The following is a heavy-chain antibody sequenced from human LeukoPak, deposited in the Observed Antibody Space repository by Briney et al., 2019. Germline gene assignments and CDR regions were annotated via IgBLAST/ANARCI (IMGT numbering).Heavy chain of an antibody. CDR1: GGTFSSYA. CDR2: IIPIFGTA. CDR3: ASSGDYGYYYYYYYMDV. J-gene: IGHJ6*03. V-gene: IGHV1-69*05. D-gene: IGHD4-17*01. Sequence: GSSVKVSCKASGGTFSSYAISWVRQAPGQGLEWMGGIIPIFGTANYAQKFQGRVTITTDESTSTAYMELSSLRSEDTAVYYCASSGDYGYYYYYYYMDVWGKGTTVTVSS.